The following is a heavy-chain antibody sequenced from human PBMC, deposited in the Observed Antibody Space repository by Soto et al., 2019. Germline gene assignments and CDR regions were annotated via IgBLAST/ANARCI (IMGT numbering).Heavy chain of an antibody. CDR2: IYHSGST. J-gene: IGHJ3*02. V-gene: IGHV4-4*02. CDR3: AKRLEDCSSTSCYGFVDAFDI. CDR1: GGSISSSNW. Sequence: SETLSLTCAVSGGSISSSNWWSWVRQPPGKGLEWIGEIYHSGSTNYNPSLKSRVTISVDKSKNQFSLKLSSVTAADTAVYYCAKRLEDCSSTSCYGFVDAFDIWGQGTMVTVSS. D-gene: IGHD2-2*01.